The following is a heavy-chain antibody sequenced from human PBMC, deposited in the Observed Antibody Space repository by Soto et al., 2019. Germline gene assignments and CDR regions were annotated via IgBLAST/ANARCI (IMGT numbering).Heavy chain of an antibody. Sequence: SLMHSCGSSGFTLSSCSMSGVLQAPGKGLEWVSGFRTSGDGGTTYYADSVKGRFTISRDNSKNMLFLQMNSLRAEDTAIYYCAKKGNSGPGSQDFDVRGQGTLVTLAS. CDR2: FRTSGDGGTT. J-gene: IGHJ4*02. CDR3: AKKGNSGPGSQDFDV. V-gene: IGHV3-23*01. D-gene: IGHD3-10*01. CDR1: GFTLSSCS.